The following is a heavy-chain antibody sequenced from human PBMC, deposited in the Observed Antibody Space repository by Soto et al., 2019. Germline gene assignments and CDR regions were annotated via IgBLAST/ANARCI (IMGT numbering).Heavy chain of an antibody. J-gene: IGHJ4*02. CDR3: AGGNDKTWDSDY. D-gene: IGHD7-27*01. CDR1: GFTFSSYW. V-gene: IGHV3-7*03. CDR2: IIRDGAET. Sequence: GVSLRLSCSASGFTFSSYWMSWVRQAPGKGLEWVANIIRDGAETFYVDSVKGRFTISRDNSKNSLYLQMNNLRAEDTAVYYCAGGNDKTWDSDYRGQGPLVTVSA.